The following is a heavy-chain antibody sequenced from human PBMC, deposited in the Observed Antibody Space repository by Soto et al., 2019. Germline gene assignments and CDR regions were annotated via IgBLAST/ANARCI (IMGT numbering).Heavy chain of an antibody. J-gene: IGHJ4*02. Sequence: QVQLQQWGAGLLKPSETLSLTCAVYGGSFSGYYWSWIRQPPGKGLEWIGEINHSRSTNYNPSLKSRVTISVDTSNNQFSLKLSSVTAADPAVYYCARGWGRIFDYWGQGTLVTVSS. CDR3: ARGWGRIFDY. V-gene: IGHV4-34*01. CDR2: INHSRST. D-gene: IGHD7-27*01. CDR1: GGSFSGYY.